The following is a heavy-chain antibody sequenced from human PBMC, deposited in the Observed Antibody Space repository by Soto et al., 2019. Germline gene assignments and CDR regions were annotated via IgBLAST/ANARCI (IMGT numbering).Heavy chain of an antibody. V-gene: IGHV3-30*18. CDR1: GFTFSSYG. J-gene: IGHJ4*02. D-gene: IGHD6-13*01. CDR2: ISYDGSNK. Sequence: QVQLVESGGGVVQPGRSLRLSCAASGFTFSSYGMHWVRQAPGKGLEWVAVISYDGSNKYYADSVKGRFTISRDNYKNTLYLQRNSLRAEDTAVYYCAKECSIAAAGKCFDYWGQGTLVTVSS. CDR3: AKECSIAAAGKCFDY.